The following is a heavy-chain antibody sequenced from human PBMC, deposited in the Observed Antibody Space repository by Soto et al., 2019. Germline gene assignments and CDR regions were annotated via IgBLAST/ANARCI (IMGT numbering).Heavy chain of an antibody. CDR1: GGTFSSYA. D-gene: IGHD2-2*02. Sequence: QVQLVQSGAEVKKPGSSVKVSCKASGGTFSSYAISWVRQAPGQGLEWMGGIIRIFGTANYVQKFQGRVTITADESTSTAYMELSSLRSEDTAVYYCARNGYCVSTSCYSDYYSGMDVWGQGTTVTVSS. J-gene: IGHJ6*02. V-gene: IGHV1-69*12. CDR3: ARNGYCVSTSCYSDYYSGMDV. CDR2: IIRIFGTA.